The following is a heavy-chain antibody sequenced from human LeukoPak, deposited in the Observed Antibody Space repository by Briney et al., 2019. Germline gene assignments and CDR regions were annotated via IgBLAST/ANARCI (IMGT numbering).Heavy chain of an antibody. J-gene: IGHJ4*02. V-gene: IGHV3-7*01. Sequence: GRSLRLSCAASGFTFSTYWMSWVRQAPGKGLEWVANIKEDGSEKYYGDSVKGRFTISRDNAKNSLYLEMNSLRVEDTAVYYCARDSSGYQWGQGTLVTVPS. CDR1: GFTFSTYW. CDR3: ARDSSGYQ. D-gene: IGHD3-22*01. CDR2: IKEDGSEK.